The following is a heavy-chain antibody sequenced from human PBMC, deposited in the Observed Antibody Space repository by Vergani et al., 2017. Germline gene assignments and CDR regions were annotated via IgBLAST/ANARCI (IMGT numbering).Heavy chain of an antibody. CDR1: GFTFSSYA. D-gene: IGHD3-22*01. V-gene: IGHV3-30-3*01. J-gene: IGHJ3*02. CDR2: ISYDGSNK. Sequence: QVQLVESGGGVVQPGRSLRLSCAASGFTFSSYAMHWVRQAPGKGLEWVAVISYDGSNKYYADSVKGRFTISRDNSKNTLYLQMNSLRAEDTAVYYCGTYYYDSSGYGDAFDIWGQGTMVTVSS. CDR3: GTYYYDSSGYGDAFDI.